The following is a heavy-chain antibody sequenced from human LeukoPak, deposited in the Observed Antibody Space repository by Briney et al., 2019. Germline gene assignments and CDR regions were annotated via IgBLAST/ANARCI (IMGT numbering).Heavy chain of an antibody. CDR2: INHSGST. J-gene: IGHJ5*02. CDR3: AVGSSSWYWEGWFDP. CDR1: GGSFSGYY. D-gene: IGHD6-13*01. V-gene: IGHV4-34*01. Sequence: SETLSLTCAVYGGSFSGYYWSWIRQPPGKGLEWIGEINHSGSTNYNPSLKSRVTISVDTSKNQFSLKLSSVTAADTAVYYCAVGSSSWYWEGWFDPWGQGTLVTVSS.